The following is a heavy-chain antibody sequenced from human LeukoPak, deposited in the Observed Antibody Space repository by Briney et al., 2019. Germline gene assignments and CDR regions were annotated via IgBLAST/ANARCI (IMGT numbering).Heavy chain of an antibody. V-gene: IGHV3-21*01. CDR2: ISSSSSYI. CDR1: GLTFSSYS. Sequence: GGSLRLSCAVSGLTFSSYSMNWVRQAPGKGLEWVSSISSSSSYIYYADSVKGRFTISRDNAKNSLYLQMNSLKDEDTAVYYCARDVQYYYDSSGYYRTAYYYYYYYMDVWGKGTTVTVSS. CDR3: ARDVQYYYDSSGYYRTAYYYYYYYMDV. J-gene: IGHJ6*03. D-gene: IGHD3-22*01.